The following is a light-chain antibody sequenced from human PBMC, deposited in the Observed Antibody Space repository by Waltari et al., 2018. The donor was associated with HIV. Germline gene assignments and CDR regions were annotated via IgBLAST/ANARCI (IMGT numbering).Light chain of an antibody. V-gene: IGKV3-20*01. CDR3: QQYDVSRT. CDR2: NVS. J-gene: IGKJ1*01. CDR1: PSVSSRY. Sequence: EIVLTQSPATLSLSPGERATLSCRASPSVSSRYLAWYQQKPGQAPRLVIYNVSKRTTGIPDRFTGSGSGTDFTLTFNSLEPEDFAVYFCQQYDVSRTFGQGTKVEVK.